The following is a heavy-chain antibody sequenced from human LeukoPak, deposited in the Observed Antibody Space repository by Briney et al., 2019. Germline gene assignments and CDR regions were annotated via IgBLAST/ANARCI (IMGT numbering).Heavy chain of an antibody. CDR3: AREWELLRSFAFDI. Sequence: PGGSLRLSCAASGFTFSSYGMHWVRQAPGKGLEWVAFIRYDGSNKYYADSVKGRFTISRDNSKNTLYLQMNSLRAEDTAVYYCAREWELLRSFAFDIWGQGTMVTVSS. CDR2: IRYDGSNK. V-gene: IGHV3-30*02. D-gene: IGHD1-26*01. CDR1: GFTFSSYG. J-gene: IGHJ3*02.